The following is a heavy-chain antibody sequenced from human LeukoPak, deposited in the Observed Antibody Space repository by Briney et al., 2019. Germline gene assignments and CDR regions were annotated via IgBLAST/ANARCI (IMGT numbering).Heavy chain of an antibody. CDR3: ARHIEYMGFDI. CDR1: GGSISSYY. CDR2: IYYSGST. D-gene: IGHD2/OR15-2a*01. V-gene: IGHV4-59*08. Sequence: SETLSLTCTASGGSISSYYWSWIRQPPGKGLEWIGYIYYSGSTNYNPSLKSRVTISVDTSKNQFSLKLSSVTAADTAVYYCARHIEYMGFDIWGQGTMVTVSS. J-gene: IGHJ3*02.